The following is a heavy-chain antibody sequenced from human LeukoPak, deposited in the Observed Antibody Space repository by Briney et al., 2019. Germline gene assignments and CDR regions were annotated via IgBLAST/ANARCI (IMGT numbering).Heavy chain of an antibody. Sequence: SETLSLTCTVSGGSISSGSYYWNWIRQPAGKGLEWIGRISTSGSINYNPSLKSRLTMSVDTSKNQFSLKLSSVTAADTAVYYCARAPVWGGHNWFDPWGQGTLVTVSS. V-gene: IGHV4-61*02. CDR1: GGSISSGSYY. D-gene: IGHD3-16*01. CDR2: ISTSGSI. CDR3: ARAPVWGGHNWFDP. J-gene: IGHJ5*02.